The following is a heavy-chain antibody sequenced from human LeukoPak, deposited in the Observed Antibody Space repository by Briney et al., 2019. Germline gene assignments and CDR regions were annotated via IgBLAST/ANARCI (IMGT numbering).Heavy chain of an antibody. CDR3: TRRAYCSGGTCYSDY. V-gene: IGHV4-39*01. CDR1: GGSISGSSYY. D-gene: IGHD2-15*01. Sequence: SETLSLTCTVSGGSISGSSYYWGWIRQPPGKGLEWIGSIYRDGSAYYNPSLKSRVTISVDTSKNQFSLKLSSVTAADTAVYYCTRRAYCSGGTCYSDYWGQGTLVTVSS. J-gene: IGHJ4*02. CDR2: IYRDGSA.